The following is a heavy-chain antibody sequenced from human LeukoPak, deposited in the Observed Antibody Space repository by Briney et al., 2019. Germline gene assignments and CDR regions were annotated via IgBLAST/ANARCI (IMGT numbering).Heavy chain of an antibody. CDR1: DGSFSGYY. D-gene: IGHD3-22*01. CDR3: ARGRGRGVLITTSRRSFWFDS. J-gene: IGHJ5*01. V-gene: IGHV4-34*01. CDR2: IYRSGST. Sequence: SETLSLTCAVYDGSFSGYYWSWIRQPAGKGLEWIGRIYRSGSTNYNPSLKSRVTISLDTSKNQFSLKLSSVTAADTAVYYCARGRGRGVLITTSRRSFWFDSWGQGTLVTVSS.